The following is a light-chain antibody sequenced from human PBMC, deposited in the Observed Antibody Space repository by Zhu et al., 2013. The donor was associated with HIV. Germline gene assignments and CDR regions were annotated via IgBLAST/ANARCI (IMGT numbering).Light chain of an antibody. Sequence: QSALTQPASVSGSPGQSITISCTGTSSDVGGYNHVSWYQQHPGKAPKLMIYEVANRPSGVSDRFSGSKSGNTASLTISGPPXXDEADNYLXXLHYTDSSTAKVFGTGTQVTVL. V-gene: IGLV2-14*01. CDR1: SSDVGGYNH. CDR3: XXLHYTDSSTAKV. CDR2: EVA. J-gene: IGLJ1*01.